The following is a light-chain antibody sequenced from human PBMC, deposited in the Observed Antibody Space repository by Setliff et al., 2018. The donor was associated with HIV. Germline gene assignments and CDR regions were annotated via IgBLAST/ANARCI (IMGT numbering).Light chain of an antibody. Sequence: QSALTQPASVSGSPGQSITISCTGTSSDIGSSKFVSWYQQHPGKAPKVMIYNVDKRPSGVSNRFSGSKSGNTASLTIPGLQIEDEADYFCSSYSMTTLYVFASGTKV. CDR2: NVD. V-gene: IGLV2-14*03. CDR1: SSDIGSSKF. CDR3: SSYSMTTLYV. J-gene: IGLJ1*01.